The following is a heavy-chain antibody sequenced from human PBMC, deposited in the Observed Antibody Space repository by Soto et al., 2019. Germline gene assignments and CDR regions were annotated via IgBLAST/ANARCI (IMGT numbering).Heavy chain of an antibody. J-gene: IGHJ3*02. V-gene: IGHV3-23*01. CDR2: ISGSGGST. D-gene: IGHD3-3*01. Sequence: GGSLRLSCAASGFTFSSYAMSWVRQAPGKGLEWVSAISGSGGSTYYADSVKGRFTISRDNSKNTLYLQMNSLRAEDTAVYYCAKGGYDFWSGYYSPNDAFDIWGQGTMVTVSS. CDR3: AKGGYDFWSGYYSPNDAFDI. CDR1: GFTFSSYA.